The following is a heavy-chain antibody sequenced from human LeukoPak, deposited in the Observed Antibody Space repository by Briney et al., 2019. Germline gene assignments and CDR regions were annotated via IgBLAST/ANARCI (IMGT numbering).Heavy chain of an antibody. V-gene: IGHV1-69*04. D-gene: IGHD6-25*01. CDR2: IIPILGIA. CDR3: AREKWSSSGWMTN. Sequence: SVKVSCKASGGTFSSYAISWVRQAPGQGLEWMGRIIPILGIANYAQKFQDRVTITADKFSATVYMELSSLRSEDTAIYYCAREKWSSSGWMTNWGQGTLVAVPS. CDR1: GGTFSSYA. J-gene: IGHJ4*02.